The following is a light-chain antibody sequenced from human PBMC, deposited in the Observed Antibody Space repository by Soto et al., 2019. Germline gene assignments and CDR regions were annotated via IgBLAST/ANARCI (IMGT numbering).Light chain of an antibody. CDR1: SSNIGINT. CDR3: AAWDDSLNGLYV. Sequence: PGQRVTISCSGSSSNIGINTVNWYQQVPGTAPKLLIYTDNQRPSGVPDRFSGSKSGTSASLAISGLQSEDEADYYCAAWDDSLNGLYVFGTGTKVTVL. CDR2: TDN. J-gene: IGLJ1*01. V-gene: IGLV1-44*01.